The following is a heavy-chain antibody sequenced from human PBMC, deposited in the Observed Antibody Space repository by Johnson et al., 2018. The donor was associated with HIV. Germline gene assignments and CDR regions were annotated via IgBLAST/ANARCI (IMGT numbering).Heavy chain of an antibody. CDR2: IGPAADT. CDR3: ARVSSGGAFDI. D-gene: IGHD3-22*01. J-gene: IGHJ3*02. CDR1: GFTFSSYA. V-gene: IGHV3-13*01. Sequence: EVQLVESGGGVVRPGGSLRLSCAASGFTFSSYAIHWVRQATGKGLESVSPIGPAADTYYPGPVKGRLTVSRQNAKNSLYLPMNSLRAGDTAVFYCARVSSGGAFDIWGQGTMVTVSS.